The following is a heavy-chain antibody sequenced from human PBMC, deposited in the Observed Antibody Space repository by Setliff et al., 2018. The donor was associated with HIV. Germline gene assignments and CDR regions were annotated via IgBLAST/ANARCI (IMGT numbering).Heavy chain of an antibody. CDR3: ARDMQQLVPGEHYYYMDV. Sequence: ASVKVSCKASGYTFTRFGISWVRQAPGHGLAWMGWISGHNGHTDYAQKSQGRVTVTTDTSTETAYMGLRSLRSDDTAVYYCARDMQQLVPGEHYYYMDVWGKGTTVTVSS. CDR1: GYTFTRFG. J-gene: IGHJ6*03. CDR2: ISGHNGHT. D-gene: IGHD6-13*01. V-gene: IGHV1-18*01.